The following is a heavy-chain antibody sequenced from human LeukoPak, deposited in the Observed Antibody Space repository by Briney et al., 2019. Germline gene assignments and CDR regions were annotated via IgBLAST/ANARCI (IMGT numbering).Heavy chain of an antibody. Sequence: TGGSLRLSCAASGFTFSSYSMNWVRQAPWEGLEWVSYISSSSSTIYYADSVKGRFTISRDNAKNSPYLQMNSLRAEDTSVYYCARGDGSGSYIYWGQGTLVTVSS. CDR1: GFTFSSYS. CDR3: ARGDGSGSYIY. V-gene: IGHV3-48*01. J-gene: IGHJ4*02. CDR2: ISSSSSTI. D-gene: IGHD3-10*01.